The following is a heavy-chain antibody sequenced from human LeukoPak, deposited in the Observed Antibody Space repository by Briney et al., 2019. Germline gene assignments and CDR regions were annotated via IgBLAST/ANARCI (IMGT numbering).Heavy chain of an antibody. Sequence: SETLSLTCTVSGGSISSYYWSWIRQPPGKGLEWIGEINHSGSTNYNPSLKSRVTISVDTSKNQFSLKLSSVTAADTAVYYCARGRCIVGAPVCRYYYYMDVWGKGTTVTVSS. D-gene: IGHD1-26*01. V-gene: IGHV4-34*01. CDR1: GGSISSYY. J-gene: IGHJ6*03. CDR2: INHSGST. CDR3: ARGRCIVGAPVCRYYYYMDV.